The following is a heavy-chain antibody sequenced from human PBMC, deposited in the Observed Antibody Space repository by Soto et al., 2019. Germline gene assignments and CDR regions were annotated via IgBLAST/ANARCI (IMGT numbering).Heavy chain of an antibody. V-gene: IGHV3-74*01. CDR3: TNQKRNSPEY. J-gene: IGHJ4*02. D-gene: IGHD4-4*01. Sequence: EVQLVESGGDLVQPGGSLRISCAASGFSFSSYWMHWVRQAPGKGLVWVSRINTDGSTTDYADSVKGRFTISRDNAKNTVYLQMNSLKTEDTAVYFCTNQKRNSPEYWGQGTLVTVSS. CDR2: INTDGSTT. CDR1: GFSFSSYW.